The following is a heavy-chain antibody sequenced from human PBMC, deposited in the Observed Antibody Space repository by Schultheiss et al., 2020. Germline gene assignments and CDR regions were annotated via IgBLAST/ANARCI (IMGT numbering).Heavy chain of an antibody. CDR2: IYTSGST. J-gene: IGHJ6*02. D-gene: IGHD6-6*01. CDR3: AREEYSSSAHYYYGMDV. Sequence: SETLSLTCTVSGGSISSYYWSWIRQPAGKGLEWFGRIYTSGSTNYNPSLKSRVTMSVDTSKNQFSLKLSSVTAADTAVYYCAREEYSSSAHYYYGMDVWGQGTTVTVSS. CDR1: GGSISSYY. V-gene: IGHV4-4*07.